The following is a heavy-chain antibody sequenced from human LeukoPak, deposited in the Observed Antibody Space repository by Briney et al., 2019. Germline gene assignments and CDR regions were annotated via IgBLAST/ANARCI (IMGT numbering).Heavy chain of an antibody. CDR3: ARTYYDSSGYDAFDI. J-gene: IGHJ3*02. V-gene: IGHV3-33*01. CDR2: IWYDGSNK. Sequence: GGSLRLSCAASGFTFSSYGMHWVRQAPGKGLEWVAVIWYDGSNKYYADSVKGRFTISRDNSKNKLYLQMNSLRAEDTAVYYCARTYYDSSGYDAFDIWGQGTMVTVSS. D-gene: IGHD3-22*01. CDR1: GFTFSSYG.